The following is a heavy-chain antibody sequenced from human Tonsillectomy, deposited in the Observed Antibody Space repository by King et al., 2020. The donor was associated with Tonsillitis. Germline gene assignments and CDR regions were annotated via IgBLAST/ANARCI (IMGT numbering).Heavy chain of an antibody. D-gene: IGHD2-2*01. CDR3: AKGYCSSTPSCREGDY. CDR2: IYSGGAT. V-gene: IGHV3-53*01. Sequence: VQLVESGGGLIQPGGSLRLSCAASGFSVSNSYMSWVRQAPGKGLEWLSVIYSGGATFHADSVKGRFTISRDDSKNTLYLQMNSLRGEDTAVYYCAKGYCSSTPSCREGDYWGQGTLVTVSS. J-gene: IGHJ4*02. CDR1: GFSVSNSY.